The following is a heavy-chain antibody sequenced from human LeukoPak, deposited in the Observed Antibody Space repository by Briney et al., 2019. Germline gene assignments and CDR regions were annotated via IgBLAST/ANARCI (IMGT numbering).Heavy chain of an antibody. CDR1: GFTFTNAW. Sequence: GGSLRLSCAASGFTFTNAWMSWVRQAPGKGLEWVGRIKSKTDGETTEYAAPVKDRFTISRDDSKNTLYLQMNSLQNEDTAVYYCTTAQQWALKFDCWGQGTLVTVSS. CDR3: TTAQQWALKFDC. J-gene: IGHJ4*02. D-gene: IGHD1/OR15-1a*01. V-gene: IGHV3-15*01. CDR2: IKSKTDGETT.